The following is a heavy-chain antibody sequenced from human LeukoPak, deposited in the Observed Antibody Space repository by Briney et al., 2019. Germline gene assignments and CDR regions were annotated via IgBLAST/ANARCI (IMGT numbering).Heavy chain of an antibody. D-gene: IGHD2-2*02. CDR2: IIPILGTA. V-gene: IGHV1-69*13. CDR1: RGTFSSYA. J-gene: IGHJ5*02. CDR3: ARDRPGRYSSSTRCYMASPFDP. Sequence: GASVKVSCKASRGTFSSYAISWVRQAPGQGLEWMGGIIPILGTANYAQKFQGRVTITADEFTSTAYMELSSLRSEDTAVYYCARDRPGRYSSSTRCYMASPFDPWGQGTLVTVSS.